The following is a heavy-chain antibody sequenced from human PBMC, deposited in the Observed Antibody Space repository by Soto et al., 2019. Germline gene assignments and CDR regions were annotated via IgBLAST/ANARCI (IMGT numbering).Heavy chain of an antibody. CDR1: GFTFGSYG. D-gene: IGHD4-17*01. J-gene: IGHJ6*02. CDR3: ARAAYGDYEYYSGMDV. CDR2: IWYDGSNK. V-gene: IGHV3-33*01. Sequence: QVHLVESGGGVVQPGRSLRLSCAASGFTFGSYGMHWVRQAPGKGLEWVAVIWYDGSNKYYADSVKGRFTISRDNSKNTLFLQMNSLRGEDTAVYYCARAAYGDYEYYSGMDVWGQGTTVTVSS.